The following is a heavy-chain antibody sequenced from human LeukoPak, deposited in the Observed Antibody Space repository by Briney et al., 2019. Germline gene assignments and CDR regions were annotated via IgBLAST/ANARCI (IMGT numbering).Heavy chain of an antibody. D-gene: IGHD1-26*01. J-gene: IGHJ5*02. CDR2: ISAYNGNT. V-gene: IGHV1-18*01. CDR1: GYTFTSYG. CDR3: ARAEYFSSWCSQIVGASTTWRTQPQNWFDP. Sequence: ASVKVSCKASGYTFTSYGISWVRQAPGQGLEWMGWISAYNGNTNYAQKLQGRVTMTTDTSTSTAYMELRSLRSDDTAVYYCARAEYFSSWCSQIVGASTTWRTQPQNWFDPWGQGTLVTVSS.